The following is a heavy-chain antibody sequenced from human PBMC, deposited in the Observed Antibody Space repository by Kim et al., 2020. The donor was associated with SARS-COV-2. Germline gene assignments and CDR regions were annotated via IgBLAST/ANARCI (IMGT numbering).Heavy chain of an antibody. V-gene: IGHV1-24*01. D-gene: IGHD2-15*01. J-gene: IGHJ6*02. CDR3: ATGLRYCSGGSCYSVYGMDV. CDR1: GYTLTELS. Sequence: ASVKVSCKVSGYTLTELSMHWVRQAPGKGLEWMGGFDPEDGETIYAQKFQGRVTMTEDTSTDTAYMELSSLRSEDTAVYYCATGLRYCSGGSCYSVYGMDVWGQGTTVTVSS. CDR2: FDPEDGET.